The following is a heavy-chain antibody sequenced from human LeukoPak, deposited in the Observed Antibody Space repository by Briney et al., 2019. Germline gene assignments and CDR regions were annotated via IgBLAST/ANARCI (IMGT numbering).Heavy chain of an antibody. CDR1: GFTFSSYS. Sequence: GGSLRLSCAASGFTFSSYSMNWVRQAPGKGLEWVSSISSSSSYIYYADSVKGRCTISRDNAKNSLYLQMNSLRAEDTAVYYCARAPPLDGYNSREIFDYWGQGTLVTVSS. V-gene: IGHV3-21*01. D-gene: IGHD5-24*01. CDR3: ARAPPLDGYNSREIFDY. CDR2: ISSSSSYI. J-gene: IGHJ4*02.